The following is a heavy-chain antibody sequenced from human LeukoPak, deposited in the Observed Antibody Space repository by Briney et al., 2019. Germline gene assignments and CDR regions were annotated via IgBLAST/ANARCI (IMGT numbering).Heavy chain of an antibody. J-gene: IGHJ4*02. CDR1: GFTFSSYG. V-gene: IGHV3-30*02. D-gene: IGHD2-15*01. Sequence: PGGSLRLSCAASGFTFSSYGMHWVRQAPGKGLEWVAFIRYDGSNKYYADSVKGRFTISRDNSKNTLYLQMSSLRSEDTAVYYCAREDCSGGSCYHDYWGQGTLVTVSS. CDR2: IRYDGSNK. CDR3: AREDCSGGSCYHDY.